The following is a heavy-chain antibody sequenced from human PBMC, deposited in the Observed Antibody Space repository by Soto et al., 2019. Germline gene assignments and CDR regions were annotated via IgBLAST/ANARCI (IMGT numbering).Heavy chain of an antibody. Sequence: PSETLSLTCTVSGGSISSGGDYWSWIRQHPGKGLEWIGHIYYSGSTYYNPSLKSRITISVDTSKNQFSLKLSSVTAADTAVYYCASLGYSSGWYFDYWGQGTLVTVSS. CDR1: GGSISSGGDY. CDR3: ASLGYSSGWYFDY. D-gene: IGHD6-19*01. V-gene: IGHV4-31*03. CDR2: IYYSGST. J-gene: IGHJ4*02.